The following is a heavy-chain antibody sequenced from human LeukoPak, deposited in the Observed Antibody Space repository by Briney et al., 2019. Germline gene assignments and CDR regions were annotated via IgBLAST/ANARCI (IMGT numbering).Heavy chain of an antibody. D-gene: IGHD2-2*01. Sequence: PSETLSLTCTVSGGSVSSGTYYWNWMRQPAGKGLEWIGRIFPGGNTYFNPSLKSRVTISVDTSKNQFSLKLSSVTAADTAVYYCARGIRDIVVVPAAMPVYYYYYYMDVWGKGTTVTISS. CDR2: IFPGGNT. J-gene: IGHJ6*03. CDR3: ARGIRDIVVVPAAMPVYYYYYYMDV. V-gene: IGHV4-61*10. CDR1: GGSVSSGTYY.